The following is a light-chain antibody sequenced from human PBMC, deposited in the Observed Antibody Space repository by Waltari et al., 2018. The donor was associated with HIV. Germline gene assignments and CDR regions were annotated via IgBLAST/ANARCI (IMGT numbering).Light chain of an antibody. CDR2: DAS. J-gene: IGKJ1*01. CDR3: QQRSNWPTWT. V-gene: IGKV3-11*01. Sequence: EVVLTQSPATLSLSPGERATLSCRASQSVISYLAWYQQRPGQAPRLLIYDASNRATGSPARFSCSGSGTDFTLTISSLESEDFAVYYCQQRSNWPTWTFGQGTKVEIK. CDR1: QSVISY.